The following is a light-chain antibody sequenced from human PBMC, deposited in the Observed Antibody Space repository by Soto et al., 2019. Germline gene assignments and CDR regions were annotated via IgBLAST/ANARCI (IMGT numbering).Light chain of an antibody. CDR2: DAS. Sequence: DIQMTQSPSTLSASGGDRVTITCRASQTISTWMAWYQQKPGKAPKLLIYDASTLESGVPSRFSGSGSGTEFTLIISGLQPDDYATYYCQQYTNTNNPWMFGQGTKVDIK. V-gene: IGKV1-5*01. CDR3: QQYTNTNNPWM. CDR1: QTISTW. J-gene: IGKJ1*01.